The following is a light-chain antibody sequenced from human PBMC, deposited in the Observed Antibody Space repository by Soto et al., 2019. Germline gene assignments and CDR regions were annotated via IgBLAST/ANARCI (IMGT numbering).Light chain of an antibody. CDR1: SSDVGFDNY. J-gene: IGLJ2*01. CDR2: EVS. CDR3: LSYTNIKTLV. V-gene: IGLV2-8*01. Sequence: QSALTQPPSASGSPGQSVTISCTGTSSDVGFDNYVSWYQRHPGKAPKLLIYEVSKWPSGVPDRFSGSKSGTTAYLTVSGLQADDEADYYCLSYTNIKTLVFGGGTKVTVL.